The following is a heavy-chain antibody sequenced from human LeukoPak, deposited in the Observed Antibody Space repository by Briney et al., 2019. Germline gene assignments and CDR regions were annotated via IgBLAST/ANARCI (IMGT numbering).Heavy chain of an antibody. D-gene: IGHD6-19*01. CDR1: GGSLSGYY. Sequence: SETLSLTCAVYGGSLSGYYWSWIRQPPGKGLEWIGEINHSGSTNYNPSLKSRVTISVDTSKNQFSLKLSSVTAADTAVYYCASSGWGVFDYWGQGTLVTVSS. J-gene: IGHJ4*02. CDR2: INHSGST. CDR3: ASSGWGVFDY. V-gene: IGHV4-34*01.